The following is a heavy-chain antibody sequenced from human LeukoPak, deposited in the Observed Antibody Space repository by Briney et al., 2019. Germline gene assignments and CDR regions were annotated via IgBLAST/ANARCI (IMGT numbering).Heavy chain of an antibody. Sequence: SETLSLTCTVSGGSISRGAYYWSWIRQHPGKGLEWIGYISSSGSAYYNPSLKSRVAISIDTSKNQFSLNLNSVTAADTAVYYCARQLGGFDNWGQGTLVTVSS. CDR3: ARQLGGFDN. V-gene: IGHV4-31*02. CDR2: ISSSGSA. D-gene: IGHD1-1*01. CDR1: GGSISRGAYY. J-gene: IGHJ4*02.